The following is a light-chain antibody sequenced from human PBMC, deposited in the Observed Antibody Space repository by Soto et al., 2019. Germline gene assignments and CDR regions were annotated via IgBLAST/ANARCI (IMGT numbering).Light chain of an antibody. V-gene: IGKV3-15*01. J-gene: IGKJ1*01. CDR1: QRVSRN. Sequence: EIVMTQSPATLSVSPGERATLSCRASQRVSRNLAWYQQKHGQAPRLLIYDASTRATGIPDRFSGSGSETEFTLTISSLQSEDYAIYYCQQYNNWPPWTFGQGTKVEIK. CDR2: DAS. CDR3: QQYNNWPPWT.